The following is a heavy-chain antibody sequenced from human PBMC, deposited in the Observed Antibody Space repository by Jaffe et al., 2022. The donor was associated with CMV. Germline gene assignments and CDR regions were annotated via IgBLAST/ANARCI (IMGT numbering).Heavy chain of an antibody. V-gene: IGHV3-48*03. CDR2: ISSGSSTI. J-gene: IGHJ4*02. CDR3: ARDWRWFGF. CDR1: GFTFSSYE. Sequence: EVQLVESGGGLVQPGGSLRLSCAASGFTFSSYEMNWVRQAPGKGLEWVSYISSGSSTIYYADSVKGRFTISRDNAKNSLYLQMNSLRAEDTAVYYCARDWRWFGFWGQGTLVTVSS. D-gene: IGHD3-10*01.